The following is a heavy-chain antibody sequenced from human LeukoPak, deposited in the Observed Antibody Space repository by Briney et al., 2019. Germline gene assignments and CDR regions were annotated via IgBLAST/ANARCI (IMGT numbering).Heavy chain of an antibody. CDR1: GFTFSQYW. Sequence: QPGGSLRLSCAASGFTFSQYWMSWVRQSPEKGLELVALINQDGSHKYYVDSLRGRLSVSRDNAKNSVYLQMDSLRAEDTGFYYCARAGDYYFHYWGQGTLVTVSS. V-gene: IGHV3-7*01. D-gene: IGHD4-17*01. CDR3: ARAGDYYFHY. CDR2: INQDGSHK. J-gene: IGHJ4*02.